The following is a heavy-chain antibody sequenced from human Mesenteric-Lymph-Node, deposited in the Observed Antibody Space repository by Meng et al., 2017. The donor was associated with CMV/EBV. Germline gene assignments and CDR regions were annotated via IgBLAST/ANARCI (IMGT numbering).Heavy chain of an antibody. CDR2: IYSGGSST. CDR1: GFTFSSSA. D-gene: IGHD1-20*01. V-gene: IGHV3-23*03. Sequence: GFTFSSSAMSWVRQAPGKGLEWVSVIYSGGSSTYYADSVKGRFTISRDNSKNTLYLQMNSLRAEDTAVYYCARDVGITGTTGARFDYWGQGTLVTVSS. J-gene: IGHJ4*02. CDR3: ARDVGITGTTGARFDY.